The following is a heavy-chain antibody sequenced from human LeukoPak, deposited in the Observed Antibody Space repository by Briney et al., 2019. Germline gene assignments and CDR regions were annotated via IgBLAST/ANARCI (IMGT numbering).Heavy chain of an antibody. Sequence: GESLKISCKGSGYSFTSYWIGWVRQMPGKGLEWMGIIYPGDSDTRYSPSFQGQVTISADKSISTAYLQWSSLKASDTAMYYCARLYYGSGRDKNWFDTWGQGTLVTVSS. V-gene: IGHV5-51*01. CDR3: ARLYYGSGRDKNWFDT. J-gene: IGHJ5*02. CDR2: IYPGDSDT. CDR1: GYSFTSYW. D-gene: IGHD3-10*01.